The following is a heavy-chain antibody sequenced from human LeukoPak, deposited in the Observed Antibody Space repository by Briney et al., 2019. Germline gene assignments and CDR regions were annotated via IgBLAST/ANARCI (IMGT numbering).Heavy chain of an antibody. CDR3: ARDTYDYYFYP. Sequence: SETLSLTCTVSGDSINSHHWNWIRQPPGKGLEWIGYMYYSGSTMYNRSLKSRVAISIDTSKNQFSLKLSSVTAADTAVYYCARDTYDYYFYPWGQVILVTASS. V-gene: IGHV4-59*11. D-gene: IGHD1-26*01. J-gene: IGHJ5*02. CDR2: MYYSGST. CDR1: GDSINSHH.